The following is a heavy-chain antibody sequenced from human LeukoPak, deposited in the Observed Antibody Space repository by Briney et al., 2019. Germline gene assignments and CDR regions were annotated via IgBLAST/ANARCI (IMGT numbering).Heavy chain of an antibody. CDR2: IYTSGSA. CDR3: AVSMVRGGGFDP. J-gene: IGHJ5*02. Sequence: SETLSLTCTVSGGSISSYYWSWIRQPAGKGLEWIGRIYTSGSANYNPSLKSRVTMSVDTSKNQFSLKLSSVTAADTAVYYCAVSMVRGGGFDPWGQGTLVTVSS. D-gene: IGHD3-10*01. CDR1: GGSISSYY. V-gene: IGHV4-4*07.